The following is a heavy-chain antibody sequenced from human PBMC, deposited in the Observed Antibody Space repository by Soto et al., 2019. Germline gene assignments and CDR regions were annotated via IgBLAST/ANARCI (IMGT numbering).Heavy chain of an antibody. D-gene: IGHD6-19*01. CDR3: ARGVAGSGFDL. Sequence: LSLTCAISGDSVSSNTASWNWIRSSPSRGLEWLGRTYYRSNWRHDYAVSVKSRITVNPDTSKNHFSLQLNSVTPDDTAVYYCARGVAGSGFDLWGQGTLVTSP. V-gene: IGHV6-1*01. CDR2: TYYRSNWRH. CDR1: GDSVSSNTAS. J-gene: IGHJ4*02.